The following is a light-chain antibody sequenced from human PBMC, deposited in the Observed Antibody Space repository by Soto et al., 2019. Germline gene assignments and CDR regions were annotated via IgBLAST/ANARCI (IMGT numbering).Light chain of an antibody. CDR1: QSVSSN. Sequence: TLSCTTSQSVSSNLAWYQQKPGQPPRLLIFGASTRATGIPARFSGSGSEAEFTLTISSLQSEDFAVYYCQQYSVWPLTFGGGTKVDIK. CDR3: QQYSVWPLT. CDR2: GAS. V-gene: IGKV3D-15*01. J-gene: IGKJ4*01.